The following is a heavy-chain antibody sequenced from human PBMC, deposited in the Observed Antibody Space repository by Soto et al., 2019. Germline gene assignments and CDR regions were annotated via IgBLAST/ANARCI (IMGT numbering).Heavy chain of an antibody. Sequence: EVELLESGGGLVQPEGSLRLSCAASGFTFSTYAMGWVRQAPGEGLEWVSVVSSGGGTHYADSVKGRFTVSRDNSKNTLSLQMNSLRADDTAVYYCAKRRGAGGHFDYGGQGALVTVSS. CDR3: AKRRGAGGHFDY. CDR2: VSSGGGT. J-gene: IGHJ4*02. V-gene: IGHV3-23*01. D-gene: IGHD2-15*01. CDR1: GFTFSTYA.